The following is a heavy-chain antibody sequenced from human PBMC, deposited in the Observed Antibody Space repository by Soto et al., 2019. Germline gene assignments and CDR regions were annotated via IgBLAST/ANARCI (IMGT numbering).Heavy chain of an antibody. D-gene: IGHD3-10*01. V-gene: IGHV3-7*03. J-gene: IGHJ4*02. CDR2: INQDGSEK. CDR3: SRENWFQDY. Sequence: PGGSLRLSCAASGFTFSSYWMNWVRQAPGKGLEWVARINQDGSEKSYVDSVKGRFTISRDNAKNSLYLQMNSLRAGDTALYYCSRENWFQDYWGQGTRVTVSS. CDR1: GFTFSSYW.